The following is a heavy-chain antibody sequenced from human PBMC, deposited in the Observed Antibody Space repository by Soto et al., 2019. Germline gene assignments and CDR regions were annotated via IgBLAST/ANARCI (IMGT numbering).Heavy chain of an antibody. D-gene: IGHD2-2*01. J-gene: IGHJ4*02. Sequence: GGSLRLSCAASGFNFSSYGMHWVRQAPGKGLEWVAVIWYDGSNKYYADSVKGRFTISRDNSKNTLYLQMNSLRAEDTAVYYCARESVVVPAAIDYWGQGTLVTVSS. V-gene: IGHV3-33*01. CDR1: GFNFSSYG. CDR3: ARESVVVPAAIDY. CDR2: IWYDGSNK.